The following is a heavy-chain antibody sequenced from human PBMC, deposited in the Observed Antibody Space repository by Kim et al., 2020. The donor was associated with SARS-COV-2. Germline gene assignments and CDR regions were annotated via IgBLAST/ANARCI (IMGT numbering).Heavy chain of an antibody. J-gene: IGHJ4*02. CDR3: ARRRYDSSGYYYDDY. V-gene: IGHV3-30*07. D-gene: IGHD3-22*01. Sequence: SMNTRFTTNRDNSKNTMYLQMNSTRAEDTAVYYCARRRYDSSGYYYDDYWGQGTLVTVSS.